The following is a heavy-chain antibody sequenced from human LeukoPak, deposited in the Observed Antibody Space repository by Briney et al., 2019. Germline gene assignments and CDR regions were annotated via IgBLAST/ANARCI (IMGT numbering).Heavy chain of an antibody. J-gene: IGHJ4*02. V-gene: IGHV3-23*01. D-gene: IGHD3-3*01. CDR3: AKGPSYGYDFWSGYYLDY. CDR2: ISGSGGST. Sequence: GGSLRLSCAASGFTFSSYAMSWVRQAPGKGLEWVSAISGSGGSTYYADSVKGRFTISRDNSKNTLYLQMNSLRAEDTAVYYCAKGPSYGYDFWSGYYLDYWGQGTLVTVSS. CDR1: GFTFSSYA.